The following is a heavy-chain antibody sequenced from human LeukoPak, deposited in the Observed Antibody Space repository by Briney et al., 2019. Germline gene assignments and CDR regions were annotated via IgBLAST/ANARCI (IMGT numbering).Heavy chain of an antibody. CDR2: ISSSSSTI. CDR3: ARELYCSSTSCYSGSLDY. V-gene: IGHV3-48*01. Sequence: GGSLRLSCAASGFTFSSYSMNWVRQAPGKGLEWVSYISSSSSTIYYADSVKGRFTISRDNAKNSLYLQMNSLRAEDTAVYYCARELYCSSTSCYSGSLDYWSQGTLVTVSS. D-gene: IGHD2-2*01. J-gene: IGHJ4*02. CDR1: GFTFSSYS.